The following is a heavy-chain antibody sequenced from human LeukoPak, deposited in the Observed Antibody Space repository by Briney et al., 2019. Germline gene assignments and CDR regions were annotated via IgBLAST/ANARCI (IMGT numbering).Heavy chain of an antibody. Sequence: PSETLSLTCVVYGGSFSGYYWSWIRQPPGKGLEWIGEINHSGSTNYNPSLKSRVTISVDTSKNQFSLKLSSVTAADTAVYYCARGRYPLYSSGRGQGPFLSYFDYRGQGTLVTVSS. J-gene: IGHJ4*02. V-gene: IGHV4-34*01. CDR1: GGSFSGYY. CDR2: INHSGST. D-gene: IGHD6-19*01. CDR3: ARGRYPLYSSGRGQGPFLSYFDY.